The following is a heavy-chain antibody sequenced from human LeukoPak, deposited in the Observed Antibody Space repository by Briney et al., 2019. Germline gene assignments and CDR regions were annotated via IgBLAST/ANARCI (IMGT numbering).Heavy chain of an antibody. CDR2: ISSSSYI. Sequence: GGSLRLSCAASGFTFSSYSMNWVRQAPGKGLEWVSSISSSSYIYYADSVKGRFTISRDNAKNSLYLQMNSLRAEDTAVYYCARDRHGYNPPQDYWGQGTLVTVSS. J-gene: IGHJ4*02. V-gene: IGHV3-21*01. CDR3: ARDRHGYNPPQDY. D-gene: IGHD5-24*01. CDR1: GFTFSSYS.